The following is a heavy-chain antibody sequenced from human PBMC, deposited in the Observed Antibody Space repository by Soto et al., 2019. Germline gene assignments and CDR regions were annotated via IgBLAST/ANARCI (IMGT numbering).Heavy chain of an antibody. CDR2: INSDGSSI. V-gene: IGHV3-74*01. J-gene: IGHJ6*02. CDR1: KFTITSYW. D-gene: IGHD5-18*01. Sequence: EVQLVESGGGLVQPGGSVRLSCAASKFTITSYWMHWVRQAPGKGLVWVSRINSDGSSISYADAVKGRFTISRDNAKNTLYLQMNSLVVEDTAVYYCAGEVSHGYVLRGMDVWGQGTTDTVFS. CDR3: AGEVSHGYVLRGMDV.